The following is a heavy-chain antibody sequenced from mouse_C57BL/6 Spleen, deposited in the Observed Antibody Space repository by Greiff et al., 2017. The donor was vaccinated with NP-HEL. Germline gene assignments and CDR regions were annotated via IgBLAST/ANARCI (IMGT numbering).Heavy chain of an antibody. V-gene: IGHV1-64*01. CDR1: GYTFTSYW. CDR3: ARLLRSYYFDY. J-gene: IGHJ2*01. Sequence: VQLQQPGAELVKPGASVKLSCKASGYTFTSYWMHWVKQRPGQGLEWIGMIHPNSGSTNYNEKFKSKATLTVDKSSSTAYMQLSSLTSEDSAVYYCARLLRSYYFDYWGQGTTLTVSS. D-gene: IGHD1-1*01. CDR2: IHPNSGST.